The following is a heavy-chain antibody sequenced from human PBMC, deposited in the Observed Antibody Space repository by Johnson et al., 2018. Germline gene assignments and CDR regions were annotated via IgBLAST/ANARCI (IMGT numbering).Heavy chain of an antibody. D-gene: IGHD6-13*01. CDR1: GFTFGDYA. V-gene: IGHV3-49*03. Sequence: VQLVESGGGLVQPGRSLRLSCTASGFTFGDYAMSWFRQAPGKGLEWVGFIRSKGYGGTTEYAASVKGRFTISRDDSKSIAYLQMNSLKTEDPAGYYCPTVLGFDRSWESTGYSSYMDVWGKGTTVTVSS. J-gene: IGHJ6*03. CDR2: IRSKGYGGTT. CDR3: PTVLGFDRSWESTGYSSYMDV.